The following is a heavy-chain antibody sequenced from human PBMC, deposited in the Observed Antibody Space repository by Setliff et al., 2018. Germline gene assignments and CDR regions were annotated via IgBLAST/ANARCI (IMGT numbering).Heavy chain of an antibody. J-gene: IGHJ2*01. V-gene: IGHV3-23*01. CDR3: ARDPDTSSKVDV. D-gene: IGHD5-18*01. Sequence: PGGSLRLSCVASGFTFSNNAMNWVRQAPGGGLEWVSGISDSGDTTIYADSVKGRFTISRDNAENSLYLQMNSLNADDTAVYYCARDPDTSSKVDVWGRGTLVTVSS. CDR2: ISDSGDTT. CDR1: GFTFSNNA.